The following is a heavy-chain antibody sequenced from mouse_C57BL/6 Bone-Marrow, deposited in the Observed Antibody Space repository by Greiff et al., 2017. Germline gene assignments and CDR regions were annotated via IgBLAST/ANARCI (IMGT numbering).Heavy chain of an antibody. CDR1: GYAFSSYW. D-gene: IGHD2-5*01. CDR2: IYPGDGDT. Sequence: VQLQQSGAELVKPGASVKISCKASGYAFSSYWMNWVKQRPGKGLEWIGQIYPGDGDTNYNGKFKGKATLTADKSSSTAYMQLSSLTSEDSAVYVCASSGTYYSKEAWFAYWGQGTLVTVSA. V-gene: IGHV1-80*01. J-gene: IGHJ3*01. CDR3: ASSGTYYSKEAWFAY.